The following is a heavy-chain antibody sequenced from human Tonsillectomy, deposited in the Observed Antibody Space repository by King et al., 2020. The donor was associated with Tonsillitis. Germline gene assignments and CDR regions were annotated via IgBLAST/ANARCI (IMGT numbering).Heavy chain of an antibody. D-gene: IGHD3-22*01. CDR2: ISTTGRYI. CDR3: AKDKGADYYDSGRGAFDI. Sequence: DVQLVESGGGLVRPGWSLRLSCATSGFIFSNYDMNWVRPAPGKGLEWVSSISTTGRYIYYADSVKARFTISRDNAKKSLSLLMTSLRVEDTAVYFCAKDKGADYYDSGRGAFDIWGHGTMVTVSS. CDR1: GFIFSNYD. J-gene: IGHJ3*02. V-gene: IGHV3-21*01.